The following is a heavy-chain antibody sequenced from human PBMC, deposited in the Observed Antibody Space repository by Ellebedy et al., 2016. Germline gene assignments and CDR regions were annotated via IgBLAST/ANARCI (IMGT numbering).Heavy chain of an antibody. CDR1: GYTFNNYW. CDR2: IFPADSNT. CDR3: ARLGYHYGQGDY. J-gene: IGHJ4*02. Sequence: GGSLRLSCKASGYTFNNYWIGRVRQMPGKGLEWMGIIFPADSNTKYSPSSQGQVAISVDKSITTAHLQWSSLKASDTAMYYCARLGYHYGQGDYWGQGTLVTVSS. V-gene: IGHV5-51*01. D-gene: IGHD3-10*01.